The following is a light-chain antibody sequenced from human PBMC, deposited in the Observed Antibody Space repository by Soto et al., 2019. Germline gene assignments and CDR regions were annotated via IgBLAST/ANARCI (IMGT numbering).Light chain of an antibody. Sequence: DIVLTQSPDTLSLSPGESAALSCVASQSVSSSRLAWYQQKPGQAPRLLIYDASNRATGIPARFSGSGSGIDFTLTISSLEPEDFAVYYCQQRSNWPPGTFGQGTKVDI. CDR1: QSVSSSR. CDR2: DAS. J-gene: IGKJ1*01. CDR3: QQRSNWPPGT. V-gene: IGKV3-11*01.